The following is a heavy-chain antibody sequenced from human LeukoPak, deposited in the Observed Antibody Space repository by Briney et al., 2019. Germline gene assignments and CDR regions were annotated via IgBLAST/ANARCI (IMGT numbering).Heavy chain of an antibody. D-gene: IGHD4-23*01. J-gene: IGHJ4*02. Sequence: SETLSLTCAVYGESFSGFYWSWIRRPPGQAMDWNGEINHSGTTNYSSSLKSRVIISTDTSKNQFSVRLMSVTASDTAVYYCARGPSHGGKYRGFFDYWGQGTLVAVSS. CDR2: INHSGTT. CDR1: GESFSGFY. V-gene: IGHV4-34*01. CDR3: ARGPSHGGKYRGFFDY.